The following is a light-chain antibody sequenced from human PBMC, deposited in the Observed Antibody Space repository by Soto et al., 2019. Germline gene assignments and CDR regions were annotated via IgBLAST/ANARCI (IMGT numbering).Light chain of an antibody. V-gene: IGLV2-8*01. CDR1: SSDVGAYNY. J-gene: IGLJ3*02. CDR2: EVT. CDR3: SSFASSNTWV. Sequence: QSALTQPPSASGSPGQSVTISCTGTSSDVGAYNYVSWYQQHAGKAPKLVIYEVTKRPSGVPDRFSGSKSANTASLTVSGXXAXXXADYYCSSFASSNTWVFSGGTKLTVL.